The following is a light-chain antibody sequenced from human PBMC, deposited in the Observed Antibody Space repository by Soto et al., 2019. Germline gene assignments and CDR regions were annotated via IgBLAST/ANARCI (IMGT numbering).Light chain of an antibody. J-gene: IGLJ3*02. CDR2: GNN. CDR3: ATWDNTLSVEV. V-gene: IGLV1-51*01. CDR1: NSNIGRNY. Sequence: QSVLTQPPSVSAAPGQKVTISCFGSNSNIGRNYVSWYQQLPGTAPKLLIYGNNNRHSGITDRISGSKSGTSATLGITGLQPGDEADYYCATWDNTLSVEVFGGGTKVTFL.